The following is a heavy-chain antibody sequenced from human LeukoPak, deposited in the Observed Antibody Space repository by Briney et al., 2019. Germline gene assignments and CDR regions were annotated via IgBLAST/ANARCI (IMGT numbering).Heavy chain of an antibody. D-gene: IGHD3-22*01. CDR3: ATVFYDSSGEVLPFDY. J-gene: IGHJ4*02. Sequence: ASVKVSCKVSGYTLTELSMHWVRQAPGKGLEWMGGFDPEDGETIYAQKFQGRVTMTEDTSTDTAYMELSSLRSEDTAVYYCATVFYDSSGEVLPFDYWGQGTLVTVSS. CDR2: FDPEDGET. V-gene: IGHV1-24*01. CDR1: GYTLTELS.